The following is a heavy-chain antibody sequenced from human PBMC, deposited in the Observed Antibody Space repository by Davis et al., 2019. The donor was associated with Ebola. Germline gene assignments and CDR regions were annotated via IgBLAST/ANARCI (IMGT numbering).Heavy chain of an antibody. Sequence: ASVKVSCKASGYTFTDSYMHWVRQAPGQGLEWLGWIKPSSGGTTYAQKFQGRVTMTSDTSTGTVYMELLRLMSDDTAVYYCARDAVGDNILKLDYWGQGTLVTVSS. CDR2: IKPSSGGT. J-gene: IGHJ4*02. V-gene: IGHV1-2*02. CDR1: GYTFTDSY. D-gene: IGHD4-17*01. CDR3: ARDAVGDNILKLDY.